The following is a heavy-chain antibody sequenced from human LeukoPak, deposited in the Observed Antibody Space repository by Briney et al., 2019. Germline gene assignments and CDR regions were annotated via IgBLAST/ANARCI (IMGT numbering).Heavy chain of an antibody. CDR3: VKDERDAYYEF. J-gene: IGHJ4*02. Sequence: PGGSLRLSCAASEFTFSNYWMTWVRQAPGKGLEWVANINEDETAKYYVGSVKGRFTISRDNAKNSLYLQMNSPRAEDTAIYYCVKDERDAYYEFWGQGTLVTVSS. CDR2: INEDETAK. V-gene: IGHV3-7*03. CDR1: EFTFSNYW. D-gene: IGHD3-16*01.